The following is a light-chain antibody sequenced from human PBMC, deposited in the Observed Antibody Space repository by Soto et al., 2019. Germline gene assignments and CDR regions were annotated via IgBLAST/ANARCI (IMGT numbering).Light chain of an antibody. V-gene: IGKV3-11*01. CDR3: QQRSNWSWT. CDR2: DAS. J-gene: IGKJ1*01. CDR1: QSVSSY. Sequence: EIVLTQSPDTLSLSPGERATLSCRASQSVSSYLAWYQQKPGQAPRLLIYDASNRATGIPARFSGSGFGTDFTLTISSLEPEDFAVYYCQQRSNWSWTFGQGTKVEIK.